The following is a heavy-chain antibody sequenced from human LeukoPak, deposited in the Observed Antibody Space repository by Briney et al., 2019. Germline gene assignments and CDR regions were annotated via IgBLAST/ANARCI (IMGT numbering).Heavy chain of an antibody. D-gene: IGHD3-22*01. CDR3: ARASSSYYDCSPGGY. CDR1: GVTFSSYA. Sequence: SVKVSCKASGVTFSSYAFSWVRQAPGQGLEWMGGIIPIFGTANYAQKFQGRVTITADKSTSTAYMELSSLRSEDTAVYYCARASSSYYDCSPGGYWGQGTLVTVSS. J-gene: IGHJ4*02. CDR2: IIPIFGTA. V-gene: IGHV1-69*06.